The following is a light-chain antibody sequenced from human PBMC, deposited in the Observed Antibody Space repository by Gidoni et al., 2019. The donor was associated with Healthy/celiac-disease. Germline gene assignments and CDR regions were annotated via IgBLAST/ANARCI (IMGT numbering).Light chain of an antibody. Sequence: EIVMTQSPATLSVSPGESATLSCRASQSVSSNLAWYQQKPGQAPRLLIDGASTRATGIPARFRGSGSGTEFTLTISSLQSEDFAVYYCQQYNNWPWTFGQGTKVEIK. CDR3: QQYNNWPWT. CDR1: QSVSSN. CDR2: GAS. J-gene: IGKJ1*01. V-gene: IGKV3-15*01.